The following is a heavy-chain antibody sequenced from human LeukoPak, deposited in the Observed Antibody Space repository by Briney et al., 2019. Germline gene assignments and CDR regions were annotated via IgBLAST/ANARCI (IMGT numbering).Heavy chain of an antibody. D-gene: IGHD1-26*01. CDR3: ARVGATTLGAFDI. Sequence: SVKVSCKASGGTFSSYAISWVRQAPGQGLEWMGGIIPIFGTANYAQKFQGRVTITTDESTSTAYMELSSLRSEDTAVYYCARVGATTLGAFDIWGQGTMVTVSS. CDR1: GGTFSSYA. V-gene: IGHV1-69*05. CDR2: IIPIFGTA. J-gene: IGHJ3*02.